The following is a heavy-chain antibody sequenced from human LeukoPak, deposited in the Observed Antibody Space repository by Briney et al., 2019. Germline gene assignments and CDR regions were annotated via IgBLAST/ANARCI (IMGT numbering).Heavy chain of an antibody. Sequence: SVKVSCKASGGTFSSYAIGWVRQAPGQGLEWMGRIIPILGIANYAQKFQGRVTITADKSTSTAYMELSSLRSEDTAVYYCARDSDYDFWSGYYGWFDPWGQGTLVTVSS. D-gene: IGHD3-3*01. CDR2: IIPILGIA. CDR1: GGTFSSYA. CDR3: ARDSDYDFWSGYYGWFDP. J-gene: IGHJ5*02. V-gene: IGHV1-69*04.